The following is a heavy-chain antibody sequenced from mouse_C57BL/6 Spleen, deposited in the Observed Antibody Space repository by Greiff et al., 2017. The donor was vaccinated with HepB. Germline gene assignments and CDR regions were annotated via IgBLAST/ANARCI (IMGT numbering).Heavy chain of an antibody. CDR2: IYPSDSET. J-gene: IGHJ4*01. D-gene: IGHD1-2*01. CDR3: ARRLRLDAMDY. Sequence: QVQLKQPGAELVRPGSSVKLSCKASGYTFTSYWMDWVKQRPGQGLEWIGNIYPSDSETHYNQKFKDKATLTVDKSSSTAYMQLSSLTSEDSAVYYCARRLRLDAMDYWGQGTSVTVSS. V-gene: IGHV1-61*01. CDR1: GYTFTSYW.